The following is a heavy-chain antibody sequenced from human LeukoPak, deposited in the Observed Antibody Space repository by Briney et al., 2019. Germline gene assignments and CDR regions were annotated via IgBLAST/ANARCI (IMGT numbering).Heavy chain of an antibody. Sequence: GGSLRLSCAASGFTFSSYWMHWVRQAPGKGLVWVSATYSGGRTYYADSVRGRFTISRENDKNSLFLQMNSLRAEDTAVYYCARDGGYSGYDADCWGQGTLVTVSS. V-gene: IGHV3-66*01. D-gene: IGHD5-12*01. CDR1: GFTFSSYW. J-gene: IGHJ4*02. CDR3: ARDGGYSGYDADC. CDR2: TYSGGRT.